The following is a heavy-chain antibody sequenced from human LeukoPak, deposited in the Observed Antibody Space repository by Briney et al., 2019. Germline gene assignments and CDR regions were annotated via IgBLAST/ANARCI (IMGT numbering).Heavy chain of an antibody. CDR3: ARGGGQNYVWGSYRSAFDY. CDR1: GYSISSGYY. V-gene: IGHV4-38-2*01. J-gene: IGHJ4*02. Sequence: SETLSLTCAVSGYSISSGYYWGWIRQPPGKGLEWIGSIYHSGSTNYNPSLKSRVTISVDTSKNQFSLKLSSVTAADTAVYYCARGGGQNYVWGSYRSAFDYWGQGTLVTVSS. D-gene: IGHD3-16*02. CDR2: IYHSGST.